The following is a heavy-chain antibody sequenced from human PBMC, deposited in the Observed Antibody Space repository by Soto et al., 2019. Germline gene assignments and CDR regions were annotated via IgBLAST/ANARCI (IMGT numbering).Heavy chain of an antibody. V-gene: IGHV1-18*01. J-gene: IGHJ4*02. D-gene: IGHD4-17*01. Sequence: ASVKVSCKASGYTFTNYGISWVRQAPGQGLEWMGWISAYNGNTKYAQKLQGRVTMTTDTSTSTAYMELSSLRSEDTAVYYCARTLYGDNVDCFFRAFDAWGQGT. CDR1: GYTFTNYG. CDR2: ISAYNGNT. CDR3: ARTLYGDNVDCFFRAFDA.